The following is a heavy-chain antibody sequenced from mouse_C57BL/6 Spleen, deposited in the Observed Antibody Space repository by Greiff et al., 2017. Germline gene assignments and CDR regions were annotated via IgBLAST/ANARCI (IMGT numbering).Heavy chain of an antibody. CDR3: TKGLCSKYFDD. Sequence: EVLLVEPGEGLVKPGWSLKLSCAASGFTFSSYAMSWVRQTPEKRLEWVAYISSCGDYIYYADTVKGRFTISRDNARNTLYLQMSGLKSEYTARSYCTKGLCSKYFDDWGKGTTLTVSS. J-gene: IGHJ2*01. V-gene: IGHV5-9-1*02. D-gene: IGHD1-1*01. CDR2: ISSCGDYI. CDR1: GFTFSSYA.